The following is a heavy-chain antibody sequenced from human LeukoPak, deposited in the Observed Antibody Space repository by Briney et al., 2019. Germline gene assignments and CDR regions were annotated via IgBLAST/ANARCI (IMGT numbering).Heavy chain of an antibody. Sequence: SETLSLTCTVSGGSISSGGYYWSWIRQHPGKGLEWIGYTYYSGSTYYNPSLKSRVTISVDTSKNQFSLKLSSVTAADTAVYYCARGVAAAGSAWFDPWGQGTLVTVSS. CDR1: GGSISSGGYY. CDR3: ARGVAAAGSAWFDP. D-gene: IGHD6-13*01. CDR2: TYYSGST. V-gene: IGHV4-31*03. J-gene: IGHJ5*02.